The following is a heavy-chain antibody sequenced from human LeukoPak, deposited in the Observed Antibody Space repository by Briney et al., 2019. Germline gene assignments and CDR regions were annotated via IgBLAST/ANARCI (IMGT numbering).Heavy chain of an antibody. V-gene: IGHV3-48*03. CDR1: GFTFSSYE. CDR2: ISSSGSTI. J-gene: IGHJ6*02. CDR3: ARDVHRRDYGMDV. Sequence: GGSLRLSCAASGFTFSSYEMNWVRQAPGKGLEWVSYISSSGSTIYYADSVKGRFTISRDNAKNSLYLQMNSLRAEVTAVYYCARDVHRRDYGMDVWGQGTTVTVSS. D-gene: IGHD5-24*01.